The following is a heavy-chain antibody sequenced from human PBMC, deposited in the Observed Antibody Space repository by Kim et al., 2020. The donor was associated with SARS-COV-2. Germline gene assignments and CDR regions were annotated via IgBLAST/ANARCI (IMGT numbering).Heavy chain of an antibody. CDR3: VRMRHYSGSDGFDY. D-gene: IGHD3-10*01. J-gene: IGHJ4*02. V-gene: IGHV3-74*01. CDR1: GFALSNFW. Sequence: GGSLRLSCAPSGFALSNFWMLWVRQVPGKGLVWVARINNDGSIAQYADAVKGRFTISRDNAKNTPYLQMNSLRAEDTAVYYCVRMRHYSGSDGFDYWGQGALVTVSS. CDR2: INNDGSIA.